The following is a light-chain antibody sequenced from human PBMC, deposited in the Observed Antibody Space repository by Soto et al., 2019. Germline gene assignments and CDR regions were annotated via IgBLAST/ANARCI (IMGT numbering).Light chain of an antibody. V-gene: IGKV2-28*01. CDR1: QSLLQSNGYNY. Sequence: DIVMSQSPLSLPVTPGEPASISCRSSQSLLQSNGYNYLDWYLQKPGQSPQLLIYLGSNRASGVPDRFSGSGSGTDLTLKISRVEAEDVGVYYCMQALQTPLTFGGGTKVDIK. CDR2: LGS. CDR3: MQALQTPLT. J-gene: IGKJ4*01.